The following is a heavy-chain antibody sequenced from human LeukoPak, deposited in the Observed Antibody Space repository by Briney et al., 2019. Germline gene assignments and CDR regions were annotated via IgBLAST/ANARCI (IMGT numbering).Heavy chain of an antibody. CDR3: ARVKDYYGSGSYGYYFDY. D-gene: IGHD3-10*01. V-gene: IGHV1-3*01. Sequence: ASVKVSCKASGYTFTSYAMHWVRQAPGQRLEWMGWINAGNGNTKYSQKFQGRVTITRDTSASTAYMELSSLRSEDTAVYYCARVKDYYGSGSYGYYFDYWGQGTLVTVSS. CDR1: GYTFTSYA. J-gene: IGHJ4*02. CDR2: INAGNGNT.